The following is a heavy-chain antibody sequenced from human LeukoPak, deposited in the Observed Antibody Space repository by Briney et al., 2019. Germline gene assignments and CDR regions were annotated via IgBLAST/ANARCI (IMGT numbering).Heavy chain of an antibody. D-gene: IGHD6-13*01. V-gene: IGHV4-4*07. Sequence: SETLSLTCTVSGGSTSVYYWSWIRQPAGKGLEWIGRIYTSGTTNYNPSLKSRVTMSLDTSKNQFSLTLSSVTAADTAVYYCARVPYSSSWYVDYWGQGTLVTVSS. J-gene: IGHJ4*02. CDR3: ARVPYSSSWYVDY. CDR1: GGSTSVYY. CDR2: IYTSGTT.